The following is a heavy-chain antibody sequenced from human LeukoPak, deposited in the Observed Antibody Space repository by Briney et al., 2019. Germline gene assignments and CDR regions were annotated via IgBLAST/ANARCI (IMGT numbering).Heavy chain of an antibody. J-gene: IGHJ3*02. CDR2: IYYSGST. CDR1: GGSFSGYY. V-gene: IGHV4-59*01. D-gene: IGHD3-9*01. CDR3: ASLPLTGYYRGAFDI. Sequence: TSETLSLTCAVYGGSFSGYYWSWIRQPPGKGLEWIGYIYYSGSTNYNPSLKSRVTISVDTSKNQFSLKLSSVTAADTAVYYCASLPLTGYYRGAFDIWGQGTMVTVSS.